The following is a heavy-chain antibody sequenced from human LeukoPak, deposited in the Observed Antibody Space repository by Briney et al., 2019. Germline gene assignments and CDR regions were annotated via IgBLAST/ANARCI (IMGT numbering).Heavy chain of an antibody. V-gene: IGHV3-74*01. Sequence: GGSLRLSCVASGFTFSSYWMHWVRQAPGKGLGLVSRIGTDGSSTSYADSVKGRFTISRDNAKNTLYLQMNSLRAEDTAVYYCARDRYCSSASCYGGDYWGQGTLVTVSS. CDR2: IGTDGSST. CDR1: GFTFSSYW. J-gene: IGHJ4*02. CDR3: ARDRYCSSASCYGGDY. D-gene: IGHD2-2*01.